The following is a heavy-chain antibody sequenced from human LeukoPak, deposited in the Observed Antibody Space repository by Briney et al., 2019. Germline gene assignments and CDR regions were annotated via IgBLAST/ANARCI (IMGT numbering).Heavy chain of an antibody. CDR3: AREVVNYHGSGSFSPRQDYYGMDV. D-gene: IGHD3-10*01. V-gene: IGHV1-18*04. CDR1: GHSFANYG. J-gene: IGHJ6*02. CDR2: ISAHSGNT. Sequence: ASVKVSCKASGHSFANYGFSWVRQAPGQGLEWMGSISAHSGNTNYAQKFQGRVTMTTDTSTTTAYMELRSLRSNDTAVYYCAREVVNYHGSGSFSPRQDYYGMDVWGQGTRVIVSS.